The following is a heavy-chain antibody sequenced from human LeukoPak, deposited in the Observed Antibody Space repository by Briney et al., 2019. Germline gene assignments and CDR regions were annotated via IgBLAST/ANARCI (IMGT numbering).Heavy chain of an antibody. V-gene: IGHV3-30*04. CDR1: GFTFRSYA. CDR2: ISYAGNIK. CDR3: ARDPQFPGNYYYYMDV. Sequence: PGGSLRLSCAASGFTFRSYAMHWVRQAPGKGLEWVALISYAGNIKYYADSVKGRFIISRDNSKNTLYLQMNSLRAEDTAVYYCARDPQFPGNYYYYMDVWGKGTTVTVSS. J-gene: IGHJ6*03.